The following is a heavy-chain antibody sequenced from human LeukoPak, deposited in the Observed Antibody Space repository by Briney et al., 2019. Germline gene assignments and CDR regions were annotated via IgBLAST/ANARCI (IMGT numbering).Heavy chain of an antibody. CDR2: ISHSGST. J-gene: IGHJ4*02. Sequence: SETLSLSCAVSGGSISSNNWWSWVRQPPGKGLEWIGEISHSGSTGYNPSLKSRVTISVDKSKNHFSLKLSSVTAADTAVYYCARNMVGETTFDYWGQGTLVTVSS. V-gene: IGHV4-4*02. CDR3: ARNMVGETTFDY. D-gene: IGHD2/OR15-2a*01. CDR1: GGSISSNNW.